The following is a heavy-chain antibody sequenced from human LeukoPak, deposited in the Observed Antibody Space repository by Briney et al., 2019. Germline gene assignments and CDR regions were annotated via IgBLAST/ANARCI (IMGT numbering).Heavy chain of an antibody. V-gene: IGHV1-8*02. CDR1: GYTFTSYY. J-gene: IGHJ6*02. Sequence: ASVKVSCKASGYTFTSYYMHWVRQAPGQGLEWMGWMNPNSGNTGYAQKFQGRVTMTRNTSISTAYMELSSLRSEDTAVYYCARAGSSSGWFRYYYYYGMDVWGQGTTVTVSS. D-gene: IGHD6-19*01. CDR2: MNPNSGNT. CDR3: ARAGSSSGWFRYYYYYGMDV.